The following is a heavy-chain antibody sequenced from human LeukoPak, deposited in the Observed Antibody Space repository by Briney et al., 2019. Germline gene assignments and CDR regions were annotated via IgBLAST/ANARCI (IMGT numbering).Heavy chain of an antibody. J-gene: IGHJ4*02. V-gene: IGHV1-3*01. CDR1: GYTFTSYA. CDR3: AREAAGNSFDY. CDR2: INAGNGNT. Sequence: ASVKVSCTASGYTFTSYAMHWVRQAPGQRLEWMEWINAGNGNTKYSQKFQGRVTITRDASASTAYMELSSLRSEDTAVYYCAREAAGNSFDYWGQGALVTVSS. D-gene: IGHD4-23*01.